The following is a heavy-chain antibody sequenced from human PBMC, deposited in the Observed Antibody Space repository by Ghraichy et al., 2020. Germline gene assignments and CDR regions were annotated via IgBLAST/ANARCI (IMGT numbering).Heavy chain of an antibody. V-gene: IGHV1-8*01. D-gene: IGHD5-24*01. CDR2: MDPNSGNT. J-gene: IGHJ4*02. Sequence: ASVKVSCKASGSTFTYYHINWVRQATGQGLEWMGWMDPNSGNTGHAQKFQGRVTMTRNTSISTAYMELSSLRSEDTAVYYCAGRDGYNFDYWGQGTLVTVSS. CDR1: GSTFTYYH. CDR3: AGRDGYNFDY.